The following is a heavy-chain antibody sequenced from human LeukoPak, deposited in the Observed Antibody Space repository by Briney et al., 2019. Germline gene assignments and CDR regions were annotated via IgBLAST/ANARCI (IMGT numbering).Heavy chain of an antibody. CDR3: ARECYYDSSGPFDY. D-gene: IGHD3-22*01. Sequence: HPGRSLRLSCAASGFTFTSYWMNWVRQAPGKGLEWVANIKQDGSEKYYVDSVKGRFTISRDNAKNSLYLQMNSLRAEDTAVYYCARECYYDSSGPFDYWGQGTLVTVSS. V-gene: IGHV3-7*01. CDR1: GFTFTSYW. J-gene: IGHJ4*02. CDR2: IKQDGSEK.